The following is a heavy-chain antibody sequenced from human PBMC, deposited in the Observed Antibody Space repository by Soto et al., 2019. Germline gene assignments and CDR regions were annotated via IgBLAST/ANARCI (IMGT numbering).Heavy chain of an antibody. CDR3: ARDDYYYDSSGYPSPFDY. Sequence: PGGSLRLSCAAYGFTFSSYSMNWVRQAPGKGLEWASSISSRSSYIYYADSVKGRFTISRDNAKNSLYLQMSSLRAEDTAVYYCARDDYYYDSSGYPSPFDYWGQGTLVTVSS. CDR2: ISSRSSYI. V-gene: IGHV3-21*01. CDR1: GFTFSSYS. D-gene: IGHD3-22*01. J-gene: IGHJ4*02.